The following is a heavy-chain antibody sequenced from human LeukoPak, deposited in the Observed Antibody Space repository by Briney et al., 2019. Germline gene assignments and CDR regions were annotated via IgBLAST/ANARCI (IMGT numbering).Heavy chain of an antibody. Sequence: ASVKVSCKASGYTFTSYGISWVRQAPGQGLEWMGWISAYNGNTNYAQKLQGRVTMTTDTSTSTAYMELRSLRSDYTAVYYCARVIVVPAAIRRFDYWGQGTLVTVSS. V-gene: IGHV1-18*01. D-gene: IGHD2-2*02. CDR1: GYTFTSYG. CDR3: ARVIVVPAAIRRFDY. J-gene: IGHJ4*02. CDR2: ISAYNGNT.